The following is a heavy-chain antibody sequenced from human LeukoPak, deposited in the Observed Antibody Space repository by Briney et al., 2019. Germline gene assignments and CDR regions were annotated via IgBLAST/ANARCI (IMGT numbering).Heavy chain of an antibody. CDR3: ARDRTNLYYYDSSGYYLPNWFDP. Sequence: GASVKVSCKASGYTFTSYGISWVRQAPGQGLEWMGWISAYNGNTNYAQKLQGRVTMTTDTSTSTAYMELRSLRSDDTAVYYCARDRTNLYYYDSSGYYLPNWFDPWGQGTLVTVSS. J-gene: IGHJ5*02. D-gene: IGHD3-22*01. V-gene: IGHV1-18*01. CDR2: ISAYNGNT. CDR1: GYTFTSYG.